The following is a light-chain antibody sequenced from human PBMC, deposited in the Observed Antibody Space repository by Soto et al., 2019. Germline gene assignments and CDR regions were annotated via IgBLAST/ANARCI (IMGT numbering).Light chain of an antibody. J-gene: IGKJ1*01. CDR3: QQYDRTPRT. CDR2: GAS. V-gene: IGKV3-20*01. CDR1: QSVSSSY. Sequence: EIVLPQSPGSLSLSPGEGATLSCRASQSVSSSYLAWYQQKPGQAPRLLISGASSRATGIPDRFSGSGSGTDFTLTISRLEPEDFAVYYCQQYDRTPRTFGQGTKVDI.